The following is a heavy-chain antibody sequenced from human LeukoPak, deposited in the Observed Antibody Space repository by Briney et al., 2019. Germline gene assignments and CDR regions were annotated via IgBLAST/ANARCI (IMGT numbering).Heavy chain of an antibody. J-gene: IGHJ4*02. CDR3: AASLNYYDSSGHAQLDY. V-gene: IGHV1-58*01. CDR1: GFTFTSSA. Sequence: ASVKVSCKASGFTFTSSAVQWVRQARGQRLEWIGWIVVGSGNTNYAQKFQERVTITRDMSTSTAYMELSSLRSEDTAVYHCAASLNYYDSSGHAQLDYWGQGTLVTVSS. CDR2: IVVGSGNT. D-gene: IGHD3-22*01.